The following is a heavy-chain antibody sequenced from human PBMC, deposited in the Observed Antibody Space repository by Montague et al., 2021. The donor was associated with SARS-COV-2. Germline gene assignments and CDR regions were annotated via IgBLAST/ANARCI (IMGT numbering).Heavy chain of an antibody. Sequence: SETLSLTCAVYGGSFIGYYCSWIRQPPGKGLVLLGEINHSGSTNYNPSLTSRVTISVGTSKNQFSLKLSSVTAAATAVYYCAIVTKSVFTYDYDSSGYASDYWGQGTLVTVSS. CDR2: INHSGST. CDR3: AIVTKSVFTYDYDSSGYASDY. CDR1: GGSFIGYY. V-gene: IGHV4-34*01. J-gene: IGHJ4*02. D-gene: IGHD3-22*01.